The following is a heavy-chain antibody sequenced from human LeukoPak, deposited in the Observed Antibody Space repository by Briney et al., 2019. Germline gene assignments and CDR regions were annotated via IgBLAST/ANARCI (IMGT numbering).Heavy chain of an antibody. CDR2: IYYTGTT. Sequence: SETLSLTCTVSGGSISTYYWSWIRQPPGKGLEWIGNIYYTGTTNYNPSLKSQVTISVDTSKNQFSLKVNSVTAADTAVYYCARSTTYGSIFYGMDVWGQGTTVTVSS. CDR3: ARSTTYGSIFYGMDV. CDR1: GGSISTYY. D-gene: IGHD3-10*01. V-gene: IGHV4-59*08. J-gene: IGHJ6*02.